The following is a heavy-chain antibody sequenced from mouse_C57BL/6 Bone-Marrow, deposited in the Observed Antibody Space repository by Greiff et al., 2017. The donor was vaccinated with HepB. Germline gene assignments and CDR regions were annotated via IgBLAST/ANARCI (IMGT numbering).Heavy chain of an antibody. CDR3: ARRTTVGYFDV. J-gene: IGHJ1*03. D-gene: IGHD1-1*01. V-gene: IGHV1-69*01. Sequence: QVQLQQPGAELVMPGASVKLSCKASGYTFTSYWMHWVKQRPGQGLEWIGEIDPSDSYTNYNQKFKGKSTLTEDKSSSTAYMQLNSLTSEDSAVFFCARRTTVGYFDVWGTGTTVTVSS. CDR2: IDPSDSYT. CDR1: GYTFTSYW.